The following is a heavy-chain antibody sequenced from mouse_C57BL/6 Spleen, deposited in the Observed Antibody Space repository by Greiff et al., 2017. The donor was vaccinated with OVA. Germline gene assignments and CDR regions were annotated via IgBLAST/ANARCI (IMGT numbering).Heavy chain of an antibody. CDR3: ARYYYGSSPLFDY. D-gene: IGHD1-1*01. CDR1: GYAFSSSW. CDR2: IYPGDGDT. V-gene: IGHV1-82*01. J-gene: IGHJ2*01. Sequence: VQLQQSGPELVKPGASVKISCKASGYAFSSSWMNWVKQRPGKGLEWIGRIYPGDGDTNYNGKFKGKATLTADKSTSTAYMQLSSLTSEDSAVYFCARYYYGSSPLFDYWGQGTILTVSS.